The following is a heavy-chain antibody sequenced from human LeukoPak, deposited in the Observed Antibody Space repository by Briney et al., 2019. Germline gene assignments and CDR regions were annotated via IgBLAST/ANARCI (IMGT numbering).Heavy chain of an antibody. V-gene: IGHV3-7*01. J-gene: IGHJ4*02. CDR2: IKQDGSEK. CDR3: ATLVATTQFDY. D-gene: IGHD5-12*01. CDR1: GFTFSGRW. Sequence: GGSLRLSCAASGFTFSGRWMSWVRQAPGKGLEWVANIKQDGSEKYYVDSVKGRFTISRDNAKNSLYLQMNSLRAEDTAVYYCATLVATTQFDYWGQGTLVTVSS.